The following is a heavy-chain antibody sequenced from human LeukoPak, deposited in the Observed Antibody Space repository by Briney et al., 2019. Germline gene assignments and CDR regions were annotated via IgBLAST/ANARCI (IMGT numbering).Heavy chain of an antibody. D-gene: IGHD6-13*01. CDR3: ARSSSSWIQSPFDY. J-gene: IGHJ4*02. CDR1: GGSISSGSYY. V-gene: IGHV4-61*02. Sequence: SQTLSLTCTVSGGSISSGSYYWSWIRQPAGKGLEWIGRIYTSGSTNYNPSLKSRVTISVDTFKNQFSLKLSSVTAADTAVYYCARSSSSWIQSPFDYWGQGTLVTVSS. CDR2: IYTSGST.